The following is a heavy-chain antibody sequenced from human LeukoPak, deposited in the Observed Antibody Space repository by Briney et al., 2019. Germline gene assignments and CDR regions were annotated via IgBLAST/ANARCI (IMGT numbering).Heavy chain of an antibody. D-gene: IGHD4-17*01. Sequence: SETLSLTCTVSGYSISSGYYWGWIRPPPGKGLEWIGTFYHTGSTYSNPSLKSRVSLSVDTSKSQFSLNLNSVTAADTAVYYCASSHDYGVNYHHRGQGTLVTVSS. CDR3: ASSHDYGVNYHH. J-gene: IGHJ4*02. CDR2: FYHTGST. V-gene: IGHV4-38-2*02. CDR1: GYSISSGYY.